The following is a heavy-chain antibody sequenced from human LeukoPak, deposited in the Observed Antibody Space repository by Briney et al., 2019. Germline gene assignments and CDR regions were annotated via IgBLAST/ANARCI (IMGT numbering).Heavy chain of an antibody. CDR2: ISYTGGA. D-gene: IGHD2/OR15-2a*01. CDR1: GGSVSSRYW. CDR3: ARHIGIVGLRGFDY. Sequence: PSETLSLTCAVSGGSVSSRYWWSWVRQPPGKGLEWIGEISYTGGANYNPSLKSRVTISIDESKNQFSLKVTSVTAADTAMYYCARHIGIVGLRGFDYWGQGTLVTVSS. J-gene: IGHJ4*02. V-gene: IGHV4-4*02.